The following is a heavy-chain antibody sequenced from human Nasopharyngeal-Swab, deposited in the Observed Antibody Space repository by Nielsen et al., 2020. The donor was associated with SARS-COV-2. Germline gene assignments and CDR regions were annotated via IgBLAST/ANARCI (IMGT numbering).Heavy chain of an antibody. CDR2: ITADGSAT. J-gene: IGHJ6*02. V-gene: IGHV3-23*01. CDR3: TKDWEGANYYYYGIDV. D-gene: IGHD1-26*01. Sequence: WIRQPPGKGLEWVSSITADGSATYYADSVKGRFTISRDNSKSTLNLQMSRLRAEDTALYYCTKDWEGANYYYYGIDVWGQGTTVTVSS.